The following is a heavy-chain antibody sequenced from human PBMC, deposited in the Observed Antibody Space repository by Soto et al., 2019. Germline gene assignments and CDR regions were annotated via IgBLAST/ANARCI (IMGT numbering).Heavy chain of an antibody. D-gene: IGHD5-12*01. CDR2: IYSSGST. J-gene: IGHJ5*02. CDR3: ARVGGYSGYAAS. Sequence: PSETLSLTCTVSGASISTYYWSWIRQPPGEGLEWIGYIYSSGSTTYNPSLKSRVTISVDSSNNQCSLNLSSVTAADTAVYYCARVGGYSGYAASWGQGTLVTVSS. CDR1: GASISTYY. V-gene: IGHV4-59*01.